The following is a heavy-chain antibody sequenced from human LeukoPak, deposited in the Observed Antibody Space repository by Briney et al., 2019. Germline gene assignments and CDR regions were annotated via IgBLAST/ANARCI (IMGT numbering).Heavy chain of an antibody. CDR1: GGSISSSSYY. J-gene: IGHJ4*02. D-gene: IGHD3-22*01. CDR3: ARRHYYDSSGYYYY. CDR2: IYYSGST. V-gene: IGHV4-39*01. Sequence: SETLSLTCTVSGGSISSSSYYWGWIRQPPGKGLEWIGSIYYSGSTYYNPSLKSRVTISVDTSKNQFSLKLSSVTAADTAVYYCARRHYYDSSGYYYYWGQGTLVTVSS.